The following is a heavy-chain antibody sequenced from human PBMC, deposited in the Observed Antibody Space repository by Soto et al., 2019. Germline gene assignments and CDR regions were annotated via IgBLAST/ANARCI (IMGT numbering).Heavy chain of an antibody. Sequence: ASVQVSCKASGSTFSDYPIHWVRQAPGQGLEWMGWINPNSGGTNYAQTFQGRVTMARDTSINTAYLDLSGLRSDDTAVYYCVIGHCSNGVCFLHYYGLDIWGLGTTVTVSS. CDR3: VIGHCSNGVCFLHYYGLDI. J-gene: IGHJ6*02. CDR2: INPNSGGT. D-gene: IGHD2-8*01. CDR1: GSTFSDYP. V-gene: IGHV1-2*02.